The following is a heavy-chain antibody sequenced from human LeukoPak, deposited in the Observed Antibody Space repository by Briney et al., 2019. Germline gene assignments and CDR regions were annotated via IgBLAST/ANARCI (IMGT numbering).Heavy chain of an antibody. CDR1: GYSISSGYY. J-gene: IGHJ5*02. V-gene: IGHV4-38-2*02. CDR2: IYHSGST. Sequence: PSETLSLTCTVSGYSISSGYYWGWIRQPPGEGLEWIVCIYHSGSTYYDPSLKSRVTVSVDTSKNQFSLKLSSVTTADTAVYYCARVQRGYSGRTTPQNNWFDPWGQGTMVTVSS. CDR3: ARVQRGYSGRTTPQNNWFDP. D-gene: IGHD5-12*01.